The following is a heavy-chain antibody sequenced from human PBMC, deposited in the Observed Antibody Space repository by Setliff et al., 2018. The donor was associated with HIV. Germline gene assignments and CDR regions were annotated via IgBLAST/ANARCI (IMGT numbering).Heavy chain of an antibody. V-gene: IGHV4-30-4*08. CDR3: ARLAYSSGWSPSYYYHYMDV. Sequence: SETLSLTCTVSGGSISSGGYFWSWIRQLPGKGLEWIGYIYYSGSTFYNPSLKSRVSISVDTSKNQFSLKLSSVTAADTAVYYCARLAYSSGWSPSYYYHYMDVWGKGTTVTVSS. CDR2: IYYSGST. D-gene: IGHD6-19*01. CDR1: GGSISSGGYF. J-gene: IGHJ6*03.